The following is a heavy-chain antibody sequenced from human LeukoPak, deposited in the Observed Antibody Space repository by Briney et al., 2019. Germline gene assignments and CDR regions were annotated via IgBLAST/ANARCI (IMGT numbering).Heavy chain of an antibody. V-gene: IGHV4-4*07. CDR2: IYTSETT. Sequence: SETLSLTCTVSGGSISTYFWSWIRQPAGKGLEWIGRIYTSETTNYNPSLKSRVSMSVDTSENQFSLNLSSVTAADTAVYYCARWKSWVDAFDIWGQGTMVTVSS. J-gene: IGHJ3*02. CDR3: ARWKSWVDAFDI. CDR1: GGSISTYF. D-gene: IGHD1-1*01.